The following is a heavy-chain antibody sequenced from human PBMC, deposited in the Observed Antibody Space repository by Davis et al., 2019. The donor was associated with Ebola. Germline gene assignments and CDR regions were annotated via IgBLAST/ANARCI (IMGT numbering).Heavy chain of an antibody. V-gene: IGHV5-51*01. D-gene: IGHD1-26*01. J-gene: IGHJ4*02. Sequence: GESLKISCKGSGYRFTTYWIGWVRQMPGKGLEWMGIVYPGDSDTRYSPSFQGQVTISADKSINTAYLQWSSLKASDTAMYYCARLRDSGSYFRAFEYYFDYWGQGTLVTVSS. CDR1: GYRFTTYW. CDR3: ARLRDSGSYFRAFEYYFDY. CDR2: VYPGDSDT.